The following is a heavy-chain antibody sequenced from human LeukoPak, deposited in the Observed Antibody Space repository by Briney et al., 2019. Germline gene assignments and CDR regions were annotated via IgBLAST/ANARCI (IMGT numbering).Heavy chain of an antibody. D-gene: IGHD1-26*01. J-gene: IGHJ3*02. V-gene: IGHV4-38-2*02. CDR3: ASYSGIYSAFEI. Sequence: SETLSLTCTVSGYSLTSGYYWGWIRQPPGKGLEWIGSIYHSGSTYYNPSLKSRVTISVDTSKNQFSLKVSSVTAADTAVYYCASYSGIYSAFEIWSQGTLVTVSS. CDR2: IYHSGST. CDR1: GYSLTSGYY.